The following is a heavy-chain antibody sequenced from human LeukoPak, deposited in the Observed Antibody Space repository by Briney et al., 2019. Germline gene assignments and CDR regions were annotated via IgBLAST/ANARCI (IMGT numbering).Heavy chain of an antibody. J-gene: IGHJ4*02. D-gene: IGHD6-19*01. CDR1: GGTFSSYA. CDR3: ARGSGGLGSGWYHY. CDR2: IIPIFGTA. Sequence: SVKVSCKASGGTFSSYAISWVRQAPGQGLEWMGGIIPIFGTANYAQKFQGRVTITADESTSTAYMELSSLRSEDTALYYCARGSGGLGSGWYHYWGQGTLVTVSS. V-gene: IGHV1-69*13.